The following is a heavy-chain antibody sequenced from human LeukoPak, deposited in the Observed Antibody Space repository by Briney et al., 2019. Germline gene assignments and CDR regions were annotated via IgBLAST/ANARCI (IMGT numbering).Heavy chain of an antibody. J-gene: IGHJ4*02. CDR3: ARPKRLCPSSTCYSDFDY. CDR1: GYTFTSSA. CDR2: INSNTGNP. Sequence: GASVKVSCKASGYTFTSSALTWLRQAPGRGLEWMGWINSNTGNPTYAQDFTGRFVFSLDTSVSTAYLHISSLKAEDSAVYYRARPKRLCPSSTCYSDFDYWGQGTLVTVSS. V-gene: IGHV7-4-1*02. D-gene: IGHD2/OR15-2a*01.